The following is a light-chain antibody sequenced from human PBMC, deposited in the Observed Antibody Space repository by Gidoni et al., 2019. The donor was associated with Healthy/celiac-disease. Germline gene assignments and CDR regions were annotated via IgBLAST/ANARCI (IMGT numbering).Light chain of an antibody. CDR3: SSYTSSSRV. J-gene: IGLJ2*01. CDR1: SSDVGGYNY. V-gene: IGLV2-14*03. CDR2: DVS. Sequence: QSALTQPASVSGSPGQSITISCTGPSSDVGGYNYVSWYQQHPGKAPKLMIYDVSNRPSGVSNRFSGSKSGNTASLTSSGLQAEDEADYYCSSYTSSSRVFGGGTKLTVL.